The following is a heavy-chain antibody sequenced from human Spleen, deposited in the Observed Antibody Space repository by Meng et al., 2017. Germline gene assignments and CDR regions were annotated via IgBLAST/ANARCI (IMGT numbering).Heavy chain of an antibody. Sequence: QVQLVQSGAEVKKPGASVKVSCKASEYTFTDYYIYWVRQAPGQGLEWMGRINPNTGGSKYAEKFQGRVTMTRDTSISTAYMELTRLRSDDTAIYYCVRDENISLGKLFGDYWGQGTLVTVSS. D-gene: IGHD2-21*01. CDR1: EYTFTDYY. CDR2: INPNTGGS. J-gene: IGHJ4*02. CDR3: VRDENISLGKLFGDY. V-gene: IGHV1-2*06.